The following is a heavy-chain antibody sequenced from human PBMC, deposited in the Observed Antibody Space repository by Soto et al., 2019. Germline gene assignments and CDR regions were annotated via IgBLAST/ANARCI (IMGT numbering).Heavy chain of an antibody. J-gene: IGHJ3*01. CDR1: GFTVSSNF. D-gene: IGHD3-10*01. CDR3: ARDPDGSGPKF. V-gene: IGHV3-53*01. CDR2: LYTGGST. Sequence: EVQLVESGGGLIQPGGSLRLSCAASGFTVSSNFMSWVRQAPGKGLEWVSLLYTGGSTDYTASVKGRFTISRDNSKNMLYLQVNILRAEDTAVYRCARDPDGSGPKFWGQGTMVIVSS.